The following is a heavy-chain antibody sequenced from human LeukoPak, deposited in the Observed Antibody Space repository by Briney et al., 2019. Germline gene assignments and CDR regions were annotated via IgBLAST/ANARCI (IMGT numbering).Heavy chain of an antibody. CDR2: IIPIFGTA. Sequence: VASVKVSCKASGGTFSSYAISWVRQAPGQGLEWMGGIIPIFGTANYAQKFQGRVTITADESTSTAYMELSSLRSEDTAVYYCAREVRVSVTTYWFDPWGQGTLVTVSS. V-gene: IGHV1-69*13. J-gene: IGHJ5*02. CDR1: GGTFSSYA. D-gene: IGHD4-11*01. CDR3: AREVRVSVTTYWFDP.